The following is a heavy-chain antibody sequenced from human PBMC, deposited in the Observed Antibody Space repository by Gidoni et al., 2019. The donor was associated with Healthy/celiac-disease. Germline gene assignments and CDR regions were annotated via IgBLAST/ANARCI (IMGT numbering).Heavy chain of an antibody. CDR2: ISGNSGSI. V-gene: IGHV3-9*02. J-gene: IGHJ4*02. CDR1: GFTSDDYA. D-gene: IGHD1-1*01. CDR3: AKDNVDNWNDEGYFDY. Sequence: EVQLVESGGGLVQPGRSLRLSCAASGFTSDDYAMHVVRQAPGKGLEWVSGISGNSGSIGYADSVKGRFTISRDNAKNSLYLQMNSLRAEDTALYYCAKDNVDNWNDEGYFDYWGQGTLVTVSS.